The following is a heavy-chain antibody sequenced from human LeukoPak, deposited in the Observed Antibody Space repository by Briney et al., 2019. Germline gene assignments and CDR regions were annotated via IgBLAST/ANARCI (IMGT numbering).Heavy chain of an antibody. Sequence: GASVKVSCKASGYTFTSYAMHWARQAPGQRLEWMGWSNAGNGNTKYSQEFQGRVTITRDTSASTAYMELSSLRAEDTAVYYCARDTYYYDSSGYYGVGYWGQGTLVTVSS. CDR2: SNAGNGNT. CDR3: ARDTYYYDSSGYYGVGY. J-gene: IGHJ4*02. CDR1: GYTFTSYA. D-gene: IGHD3-22*01. V-gene: IGHV1-3*02.